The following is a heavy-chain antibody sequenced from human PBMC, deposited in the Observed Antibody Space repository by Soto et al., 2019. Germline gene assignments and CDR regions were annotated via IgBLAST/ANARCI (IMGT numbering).Heavy chain of an antibody. CDR1: GFTFSSYD. CDR2: IGTAGDT. Sequence: GGSLRLSCAASGFTFSSYDMHWVRQATGKGLEWVSAIGTAGDTYYPGSLKGRFTISRENAKNSLYLQMNSLRAGDTAVYYCARGVRVVPAAILLYYYYGMDVWGQGTTVTVSS. J-gene: IGHJ6*02. V-gene: IGHV3-13*01. D-gene: IGHD2-2*01. CDR3: ARGVRVVPAAILLYYYYGMDV.